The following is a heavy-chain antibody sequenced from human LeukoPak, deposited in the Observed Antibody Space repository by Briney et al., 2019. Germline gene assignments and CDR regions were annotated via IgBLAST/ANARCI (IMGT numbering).Heavy chain of an antibody. J-gene: IGHJ4*02. Sequence: GASVTVSFKASGGTFSSYAISWVRQAPGQGLEWMGGIIPIFGTANYAQKFQGRVTITADESTSTAYMELSSLRSEDTAVYYCAAGQDILTGYYPDWGQGTLVTVSS. CDR2: IIPIFGTA. V-gene: IGHV1-69*13. D-gene: IGHD3-9*01. CDR3: AAGQDILTGYYPD. CDR1: GGTFSSYA.